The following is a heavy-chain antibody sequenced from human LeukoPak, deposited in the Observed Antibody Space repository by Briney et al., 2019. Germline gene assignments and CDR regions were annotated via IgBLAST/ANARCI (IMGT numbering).Heavy chain of an antibody. J-gene: IGHJ4*02. Sequence: GGSLRLSCAASGFTFSDYEMNWVRQAPGKGLEWVSYISSSGRTIYHADSVKGRFTISRDNAKNSLYFQMNSLRAEDTAVYYCVRGVVRITMVRGVMGVDYWGQGTLVTVSS. CDR3: VRGVVRITMVRGVMGVDY. CDR2: ISSSGRTI. CDR1: GFTFSDYE. D-gene: IGHD3-10*01. V-gene: IGHV3-48*03.